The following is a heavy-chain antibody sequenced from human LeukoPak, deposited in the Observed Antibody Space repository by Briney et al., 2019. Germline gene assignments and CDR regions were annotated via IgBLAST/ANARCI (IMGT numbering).Heavy chain of an antibody. J-gene: IGHJ4*02. D-gene: IGHD1-1*01. V-gene: IGHV5-51*01. Sequence: GESLKISCQGSGYSFSNYWIVWMRQMPGKGLEWMGIIYPGDSDTRYSPSFQGQVTISADRSVNTAYLQWSSLKASDTAMYYCARLLRSQLLPLLLYWGQGTLVTVSS. CDR1: GYSFSNYW. CDR2: IYPGDSDT. CDR3: ARLLRSQLLPLLLY.